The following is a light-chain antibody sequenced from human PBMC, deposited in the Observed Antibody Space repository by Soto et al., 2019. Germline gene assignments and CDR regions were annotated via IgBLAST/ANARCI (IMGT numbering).Light chain of an antibody. CDR3: QKYNTAPLT. Sequence: DIQMTQSPSSLSTSVGDRVTITCRASQGIGNYLAWYQQKPGKVPKLLIYAASTLQSGVPSRFSGSGSGTDFTLAISGLQHEDVATYYCQKYNTAPLTFGGGTKVEIK. CDR1: QGIGNY. V-gene: IGKV1-27*01. CDR2: AAS. J-gene: IGKJ4*01.